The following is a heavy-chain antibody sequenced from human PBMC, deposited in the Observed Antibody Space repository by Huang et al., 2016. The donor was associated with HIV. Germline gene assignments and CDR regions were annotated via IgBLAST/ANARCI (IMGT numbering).Heavy chain of an antibody. CDR2: IKQDGSEK. D-gene: IGHD6-19*01. Sequence: EVQLVESGGGLVQPGGSLRVSCAASGFSISTYWMSWVRQTPGKGLEWVASIKQDGSEKEYVDAVKGRFIIARDNAKNSLYLQMNSLRAEDTAVYYCTRGPLGWLVHRYFYHWGQGTLVTVSS. CDR3: TRGPLGWLVHRYFYH. V-gene: IGHV3-7*01. J-gene: IGHJ1*01. CDR1: GFSISTYW.